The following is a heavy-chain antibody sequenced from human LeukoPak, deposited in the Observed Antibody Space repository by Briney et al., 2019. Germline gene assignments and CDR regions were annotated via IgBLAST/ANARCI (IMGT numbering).Heavy chain of an antibody. CDR2: IIPIFGTA. D-gene: IGHD2-2*01. Sequence: SVKVSCKASGGTFSSYAISWVRQAPGQGLEWMGGIIPIFGTANYAQKFQGRVTITTDESTSTAYMELSSLRSEDTAVDYCARGNCSSTSSYGYYYYYYMDVWGKGTTVTVSS. J-gene: IGHJ6*03. V-gene: IGHV1-69*05. CDR3: ARGNCSSTSSYGYYYYYYMDV. CDR1: GGTFSSYA.